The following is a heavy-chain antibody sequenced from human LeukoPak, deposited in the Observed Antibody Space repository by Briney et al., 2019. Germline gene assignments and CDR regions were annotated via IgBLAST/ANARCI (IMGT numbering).Heavy chain of an antibody. CDR1: GLTFSSYA. CDR2: ISSVGTT. J-gene: IGHJ4*02. V-gene: IGHV3-23*01. CDR3: AKREAMIKGLDY. Sequence: PGGSLRLSCAASGLTFSSYAMNWVRHAPGKGLEWVSAISSVGTTYYAHSVKGRFTISRDDSKNTLYLQMNSLRAEDTAVYYCAKREAMIKGLDYWGQGTLVTVSS. D-gene: IGHD5-18*01.